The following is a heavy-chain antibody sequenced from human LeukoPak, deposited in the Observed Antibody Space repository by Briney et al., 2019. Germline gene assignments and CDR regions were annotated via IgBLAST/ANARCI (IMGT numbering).Heavy chain of an antibody. Sequence: GGSLRLSCAASGFTFSSCSMNWVRQAPGKGLEWVSSITSSGEYIYHADSMKGRFTISRDNAKSSLFLQMNSLRAEDTAVYFCAKEDVVAAVPHPFQHWGQGTLVTVSS. CDR1: GFTFSSCS. CDR3: AKEDVVAAVPHPFQH. J-gene: IGHJ1*01. CDR2: ITSSGEYI. D-gene: IGHD2-2*01. V-gene: IGHV3-21*01.